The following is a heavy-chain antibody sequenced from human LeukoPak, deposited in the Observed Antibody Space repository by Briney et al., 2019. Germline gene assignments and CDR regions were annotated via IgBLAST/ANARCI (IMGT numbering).Heavy chain of an antibody. Sequence: SETLSLTCAVYGGSFSGYYWSWIRQPPGKGLEWIGDIYYSGSTNYSPSLKSRVTISVDTSKKQFSMKLSSVTAADTAVYYCARGGSGSYYYYYYMDVWGKGTTVTISS. J-gene: IGHJ6*03. D-gene: IGHD3-10*01. CDR3: ARGGSGSYYYYYYMDV. CDR1: GGSFSGYY. CDR2: IYYSGST. V-gene: IGHV4-59*01.